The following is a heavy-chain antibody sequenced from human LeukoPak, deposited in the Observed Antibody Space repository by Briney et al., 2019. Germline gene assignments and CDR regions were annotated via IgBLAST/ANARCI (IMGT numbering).Heavy chain of an antibody. D-gene: IGHD2-2*01. CDR1: GGSTSSYY. J-gene: IGHJ5*02. V-gene: IGHV4-4*07. Sequence: SETLSLTCTVSGGSTSSYYWSWIRQPAGKGLEWIGRIYTSGSTNYNPSLKSRVTMSVDTSKNQFSLKLGSVTAADTAVYYCARGPVVVPAAMRVRWFDPWGQGTLVTVSS. CDR2: IYTSGST. CDR3: ARGPVVVPAAMRVRWFDP.